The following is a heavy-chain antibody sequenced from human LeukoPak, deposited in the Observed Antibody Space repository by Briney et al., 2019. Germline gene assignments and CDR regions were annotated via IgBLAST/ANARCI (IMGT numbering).Heavy chain of an antibody. Sequence: GGSLRLSCAASGFTFSSYAMSWVRQAPGKGLEWVSAISGSGGSTYYADSVKGRFTISRDNSKNTLYLQMNSLRAEDTAVYYCAKSIAAAYFNYYGMDVWGQGTTVTVSS. J-gene: IGHJ6*02. CDR1: GFTFSSYA. D-gene: IGHD6-13*01. CDR3: AKSIAAAYFNYYGMDV. V-gene: IGHV3-23*01. CDR2: ISGSGGST.